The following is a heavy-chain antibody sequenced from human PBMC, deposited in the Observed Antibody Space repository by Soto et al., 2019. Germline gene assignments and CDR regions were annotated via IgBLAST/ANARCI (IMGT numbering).Heavy chain of an antibody. Sequence: EVQLAESGGGLVQPGGSLRLSCAASGFTLSNYWMSWVCQAPGKGLEWVANIKQDGSEKYYVDSVKGRFTISRDNAKNSLYLQMNSLRGEDTAVYYCARDKRVFDYWGQGTLVTVSS. CDR1: GFTLSNYW. J-gene: IGHJ4*02. CDR3: ARDKRVFDY. CDR2: IKQDGSEK. V-gene: IGHV3-7*03.